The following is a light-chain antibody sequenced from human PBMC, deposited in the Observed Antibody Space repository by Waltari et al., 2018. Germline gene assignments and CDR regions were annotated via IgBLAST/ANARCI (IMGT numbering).Light chain of an antibody. CDR2: GAA. V-gene: IGKV3-20*01. CDR3: QRYVRLPVT. J-gene: IGKJ1*01. Sequence: EIVLTQSPGTLSLSQGERATLSCWASQRVGMFLAWYQQKRGQAPRLLIYGAATRATGIPDRFSGSGSGTDFSLTTSRLEPEDFAVYYCQRYVRLPVTFGQGTKVEI. CDR1: QRVGMF.